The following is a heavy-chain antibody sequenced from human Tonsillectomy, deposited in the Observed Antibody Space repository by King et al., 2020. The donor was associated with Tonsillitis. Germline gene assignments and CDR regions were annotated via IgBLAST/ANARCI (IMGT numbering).Heavy chain of an antibody. CDR2: ISSTTSYT. CDR1: GFTFSDYY. J-gene: IGHJ4*02. D-gene: IGHD5-18*01. Sequence: QLVQSGGGLVKPGGSLRLFCAASGFTFSDYYMSWIRQAPGKGLEWVSDISSTTSYTKYADSVKGRFIISRDNAKNSLYLQMNSLRAEDTAVYYCARFYSNGHLDNWGQGTPVTVSS. CDR3: ARFYSNGHLDN. V-gene: IGHV3-11*06.